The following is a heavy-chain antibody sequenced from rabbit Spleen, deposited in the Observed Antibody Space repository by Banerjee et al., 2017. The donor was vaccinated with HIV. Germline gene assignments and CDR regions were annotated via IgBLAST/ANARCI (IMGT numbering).Heavy chain of an antibody. D-gene: IGHD1-1*01. CDR1: GFSFSNKAV. V-gene: IGHV1S45*01. CDR2: INASTGKP. CDR3: AIDLVGVIGWNFYL. J-gene: IGHJ4*01. Sequence: QEQLEESGGDLVKPEGSLKLSCTASGFSFSNKAVMCWVRQAPGKGLEWIACINASTGKPVYATWASGRFTISRTSSTAVTLRMTSLTAADRATYFCAIDLVGVIGWNFYLWGPGTLVTVS.